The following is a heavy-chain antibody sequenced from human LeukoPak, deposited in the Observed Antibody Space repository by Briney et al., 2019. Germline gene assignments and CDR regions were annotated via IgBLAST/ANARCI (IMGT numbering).Heavy chain of an antibody. CDR3: ARPRDSSSWYDAFDN. D-gene: IGHD6-13*01. J-gene: IGHJ3*02. CDR1: GYSFTSYW. V-gene: IGHV5-51*01. CDR2: IYPGDSDT. Sequence: GESLKISCKGSGYSFTSYWIGWVRQMPGKGLEWMGIIYPGDSDTRYSPSFQGQVTISADKSISTAYLQWSSLKASDTAMYYCARPRDSSSWYDAFDNWGQGTMVTVSS.